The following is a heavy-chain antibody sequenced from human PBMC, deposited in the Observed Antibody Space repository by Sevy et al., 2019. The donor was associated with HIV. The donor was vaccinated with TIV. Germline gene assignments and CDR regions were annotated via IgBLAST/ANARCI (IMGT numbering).Heavy chain of an antibody. CDR2: FDPEDGET. D-gene: IGHD3-3*02. Sequence: ASVKVSCKVSGYSLTELSMHWVRQAPGKGLEWMGGFDPEDGETIYAQKFQDRVTMTEDTSTNTANMELSSLRSEDTAVYYCATGLPGESPECGRIRCFTDSFAYWGQGALVTVSS. CDR3: ATGLPGESPECGRIRCFTDSFAY. V-gene: IGHV1-24*01. J-gene: IGHJ4*02. CDR1: GYSLTELS.